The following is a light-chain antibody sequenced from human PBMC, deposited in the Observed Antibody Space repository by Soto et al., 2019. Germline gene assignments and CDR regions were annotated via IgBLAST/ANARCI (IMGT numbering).Light chain of an antibody. Sequence: QSVLTQPPSVSGAPGQRVTISCTGSSSNIGAGYDVHWYQQLPGTAPKLLIYGNSNRPSGVPDRFSGSKSGTSASLPITGLQAEDEADYYCQSYDSSLSGSRGVFGGGTQLTVL. CDR1: SSNIGAGYD. CDR3: QSYDSSLSGSRGV. J-gene: IGLJ3*02. CDR2: GNS. V-gene: IGLV1-40*01.